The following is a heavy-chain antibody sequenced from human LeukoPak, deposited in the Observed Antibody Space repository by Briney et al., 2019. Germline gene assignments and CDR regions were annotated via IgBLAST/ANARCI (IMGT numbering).Heavy chain of an antibody. V-gene: IGHV3-23*01. D-gene: IGHD6-19*01. CDR1: GFTFSSYA. J-gene: IGHJ4*02. CDR2: ISGSGGST. CDR3: AKPLHSGWYYFDY. Sequence: GGSLRLSCAASGFTFSSYAMSWVRQAPGKGLGWVSAISGSGGSTYYADSVKGRFTISRDNSKNTLFLQMNSLRAEDTAVYYCAKPLHSGWYYFDYWGQGTLVTVSS.